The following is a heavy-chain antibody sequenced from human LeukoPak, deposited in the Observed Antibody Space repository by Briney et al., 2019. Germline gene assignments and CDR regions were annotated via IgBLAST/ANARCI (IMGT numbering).Heavy chain of an antibody. V-gene: IGHV3-21*01. J-gene: IGHJ4*02. CDR1: GFTFCYYS. D-gene: IGHD3-22*01. Sequence: PGGSLRLSCAASGFTFCYYSMDWVPQAPGKGLEWVSSISSSGDYIYYADSVKGRFTISRDNAKNSLYLQMNSLRAEDTAVYYCAREGIIYDSSAYFYFDYWGQGTPVTVSS. CDR2: ISSSGDYI. CDR3: AREGIIYDSSAYFYFDY.